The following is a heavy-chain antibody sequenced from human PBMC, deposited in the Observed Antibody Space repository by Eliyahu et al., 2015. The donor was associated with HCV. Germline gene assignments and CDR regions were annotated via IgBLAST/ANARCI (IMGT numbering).Heavy chain of an antibody. D-gene: IGHD1-7*01. CDR1: GGSISSSSFY. J-gene: IGHJ4*02. V-gene: IGHV4-39*02. CDR3: ARSRNWIYRGALDY. Sequence: QLQLQESGPGLVKPSETLSLTCTVSGGSISSSSFYWGWIRQPPGKGLEWIGIIYYSGSTYYNPSLKSRVTISVDTSKNHFSLKLSSVTAADTAVYYCARSRNWIYRGALDYWGQGTLVTVSS. CDR2: IYYSGST.